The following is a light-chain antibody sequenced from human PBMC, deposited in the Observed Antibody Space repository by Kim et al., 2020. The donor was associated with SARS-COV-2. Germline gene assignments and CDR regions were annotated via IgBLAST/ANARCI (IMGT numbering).Light chain of an antibody. Sequence: GQSVTISCTGTSSNVGGYNYVSWYQHHPGKAPTLMIYDISNRPSGVSHRFSGSKSGNTASLTISGLQAEDEADYYCSSYTSSSTLVFGGGTQLTVL. V-gene: IGLV2-14*03. CDR3: SSYTSSSTLV. CDR1: SSNVGGYNY. CDR2: DIS. J-gene: IGLJ3*02.